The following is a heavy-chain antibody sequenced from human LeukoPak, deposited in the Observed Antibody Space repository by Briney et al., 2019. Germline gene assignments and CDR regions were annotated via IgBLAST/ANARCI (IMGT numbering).Heavy chain of an antibody. CDR2: IYTSGST. Sequence: SETLSLTCTVSGGSISSYYWSWIRQPPGKGLEWIGYIYTSGSTNYNPSLKSRVTISVDTSKNQFSLKPSSVTAADTAVYYCARRGSTALFDYWGQGTLVTVSS. CDR1: GGSISSYY. J-gene: IGHJ4*02. V-gene: IGHV4-4*09. D-gene: IGHD6-13*01. CDR3: ARRGSTALFDY.